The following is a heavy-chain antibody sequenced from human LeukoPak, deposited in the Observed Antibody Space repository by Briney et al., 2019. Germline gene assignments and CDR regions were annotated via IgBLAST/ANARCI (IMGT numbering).Heavy chain of an antibody. D-gene: IGHD5-24*01. CDR3: ARGGLQPTV. V-gene: IGHV4-38-2*01. J-gene: IGHJ4*02. CDR1: GYSISSGYY. CDR2: ICHSGST. Sequence: SETLSLTCAVSGYSISSGYYWGWIRQPPGKGLEWIGSICHSGSTYYNPSLKSRVTISVDTSKNQFSLKLSSVTAADTAVYYCARGGLQPTVWGQGTLVTVSS.